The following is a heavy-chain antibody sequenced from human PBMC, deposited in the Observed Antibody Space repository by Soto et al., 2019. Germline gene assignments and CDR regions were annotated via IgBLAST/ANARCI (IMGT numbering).Heavy chain of an antibody. J-gene: IGHJ4*02. Sequence: PSETLSLTCAVYGGSFSGYYWSWIRQPPGKGLEWIGEINHSGSTNYNPSLKSRVTISVDTSKNQFSLKLSSVTAADTAVYYCARGRREKDYWVQVTLVTVYS. D-gene: IGHD1-26*01. CDR2: INHSGST. CDR3: ARGRREKDY. CDR1: GGSFSGYY. V-gene: IGHV4-34*01.